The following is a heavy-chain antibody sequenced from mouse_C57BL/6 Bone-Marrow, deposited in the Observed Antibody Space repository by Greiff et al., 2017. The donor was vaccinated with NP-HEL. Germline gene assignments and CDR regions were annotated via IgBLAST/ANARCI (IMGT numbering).Heavy chain of an antibody. CDR2: ISDGGSYT. CDR3: ARDRGDGSSYWFAY. CDR1: GFTFSSYA. V-gene: IGHV5-4*01. J-gene: IGHJ3*01. D-gene: IGHD1-1*01. Sequence: EVQLVESGGGLVKPGGSLKLSCAASGFTFSSYAMSWVRQTPEKRLEWVATISDGGSYTYYPDNVKGRFTISRDNAKNNLYLQMSHLKSEDTAMYYCARDRGDGSSYWFAYWGQGTLVTVSA.